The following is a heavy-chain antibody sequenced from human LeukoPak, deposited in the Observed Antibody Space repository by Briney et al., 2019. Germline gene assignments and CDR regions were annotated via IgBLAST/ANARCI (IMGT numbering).Heavy chain of an antibody. V-gene: IGHV3-21*01. CDR1: GFTFSIYS. CDR3: ARDGRTGGNFDY. J-gene: IGHJ4*02. CDR2: ISSSSSYI. Sequence: GGSLRLSCAASGFTFSIYSMNWVRQAPGKGLEWVSSISSSSSYIYYADSVKGRFTISRDNAKNSLYLQMNSLRAEDTAVYYCARDGRTGGNFDYWGQGTLVTVSS. D-gene: IGHD1-1*01.